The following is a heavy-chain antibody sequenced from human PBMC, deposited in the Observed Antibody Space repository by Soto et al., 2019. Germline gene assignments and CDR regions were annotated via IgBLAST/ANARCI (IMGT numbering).Heavy chain of an antibody. CDR1: GFSLSTSGVG. D-gene: IGHD2-15*01. CDR2: IYWDDDK. Sequence: GPTLVNPTQTLTLTCTFSGFSLSTSGVGVGWIRQPPGKALEWLALIYWDDDKRYSPSLKSRLTITKDTSQNQVVLTMTNMDPVDTATYYCAHRPSYCSGGSCYSGFDYWGQGTLVTVSS. J-gene: IGHJ4*02. CDR3: AHRPSYCSGGSCYSGFDY. V-gene: IGHV2-5*02.